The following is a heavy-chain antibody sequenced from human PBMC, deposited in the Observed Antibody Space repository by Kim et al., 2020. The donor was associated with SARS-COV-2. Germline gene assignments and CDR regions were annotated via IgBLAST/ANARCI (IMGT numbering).Heavy chain of an antibody. Sequence: GGSLRLSCAASGFTFSSYSMNWVRQAPGKGLEWVSYISSSSSTIYYADSVKGRFTISRDNAKNSLYLQMNSLRAEDTAVYYCARDRRRGGYSYGFDYWGQGTLVTVSS. D-gene: IGHD5-18*01. V-gene: IGHV3-48*04. J-gene: IGHJ4*02. CDR2: ISSSSSTI. CDR1: GFTFSSYS. CDR3: ARDRRRGGYSYGFDY.